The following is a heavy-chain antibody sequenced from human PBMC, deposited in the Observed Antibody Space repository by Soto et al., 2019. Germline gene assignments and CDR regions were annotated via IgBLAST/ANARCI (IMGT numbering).Heavy chain of an antibody. Sequence: GGSLRLSCTASGFTRGDYAVSWIRQAPGKGLEWVGLIRSRGYGGATEYAASVNDRFTISRDGSKNIAYLQMNSLKTEDTAVYYCSRGFPDPRFNWKFDYWGQGTLVTVSS. CDR3: SRGFPDPRFNWKFDY. CDR1: GFTRGDYA. D-gene: IGHD1-20*01. V-gene: IGHV3-49*01. CDR2: IRSRGYGGAT. J-gene: IGHJ4*02.